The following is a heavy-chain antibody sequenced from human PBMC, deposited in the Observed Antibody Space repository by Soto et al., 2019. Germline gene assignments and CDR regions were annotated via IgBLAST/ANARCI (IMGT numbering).Heavy chain of an antibody. CDR1: GGFISTYF. CDR3: ERSKPKTRFLVLWFDT. V-gene: IGHV4-59*01. D-gene: IGHD3-3*01. J-gene: IGHJ5*02. CDR2: IFYNGTT. Sequence: PSETLSLTCTVSGGFISTYFWSWIRQVPGKGPEWIGYIFYNGTTNYNPSLKSRVTMSVDTSKNQFSLKLNSVTAADTAVYYCERSKPKTRFLVLWFDTWGPGTQVTVSS.